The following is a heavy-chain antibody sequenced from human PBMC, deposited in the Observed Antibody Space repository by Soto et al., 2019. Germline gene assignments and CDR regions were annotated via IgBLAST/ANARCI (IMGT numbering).Heavy chain of an antibody. CDR3: EGGRVLLNYSYLDV. V-gene: IGHV3-53*04. Sequence: VGSLRLSWAASEFTVSSNYMSWIRQAPGKGLEWVSVIYSDGSTYYADSVKGRFTISRHNSENTLYLQMNSLRAEDTAVYYCEGGRVLLNYSYLDVWGKGTTVTVSS. J-gene: IGHJ6*03. CDR1: EFTVSSNY. CDR2: IYSDGST. D-gene: IGHD2-8*02.